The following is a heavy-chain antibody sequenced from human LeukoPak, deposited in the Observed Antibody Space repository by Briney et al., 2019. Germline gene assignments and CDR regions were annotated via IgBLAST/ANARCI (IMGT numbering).Heavy chain of an antibody. CDR3: ARDPNLRGYSYETPYDY. CDR2: IYYSGST. CDR1: GGSISSYY. Sequence: PSETLSLTCTVSGGSISSYYWSWIRQPPGKGLEWIGYIYYSGSTNYNPSLKSRVTISVDTSKNQFSLKLSSVTAADTAVYYCARDPNLRGYSYETPYDYWGQGTLVTVSS. V-gene: IGHV4-59*12. D-gene: IGHD5-18*01. J-gene: IGHJ4*02.